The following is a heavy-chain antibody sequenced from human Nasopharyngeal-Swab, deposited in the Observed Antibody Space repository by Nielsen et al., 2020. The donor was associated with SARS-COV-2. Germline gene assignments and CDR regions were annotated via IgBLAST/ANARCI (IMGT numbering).Heavy chain of an antibody. CDR3: AKDGACSGGSCYSVPYYFDY. CDR1: GYSISSGYY. Sequence: ETLSLTCTVSGYSISSGYYWGWVRQAPGKGLEWVSAISGSGGSTYYADSVKGRFTISRDNSKNTLYLQMNSLRAEDTAVYYCAKDGACSGGSCYSVPYYFDYWGQGTLVTVSS. CDR2: ISGSGGST. D-gene: IGHD2-15*01. J-gene: IGHJ4*02. V-gene: IGHV3-23*01.